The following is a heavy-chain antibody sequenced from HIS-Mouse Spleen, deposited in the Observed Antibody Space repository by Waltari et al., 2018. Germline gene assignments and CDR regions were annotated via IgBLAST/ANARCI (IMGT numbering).Heavy chain of an antibody. D-gene: IGHD3-10*01. Sequence: QVQLQQWGAGLLKPSETLSLPCAVYGGSFSGYYWSWIRQPPGKGLEWIGEINHSGSTNYNPSLKSRVTISVDTSKNQFSLKLSSVTAADTAVYYCARRGGWYFDYWGQGTLVTVSS. CDR2: INHSGST. J-gene: IGHJ4*02. CDR1: GGSFSGYY. CDR3: ARRGGWYFDY. V-gene: IGHV4-34*01.